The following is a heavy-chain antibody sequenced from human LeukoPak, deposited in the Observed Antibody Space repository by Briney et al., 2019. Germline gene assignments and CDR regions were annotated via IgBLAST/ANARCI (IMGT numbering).Heavy chain of an antibody. CDR3: AKDTGYYYDSSGYFLGENAFDI. V-gene: IGHV3-7*03. CDR2: IKQDGSEK. J-gene: IGHJ3*02. CDR1: GFTFSSYW. D-gene: IGHD3-22*01. Sequence: GGSLRLSCAASGFTFSSYWMSWVRQAPGKGLEWVANIKQDGSEKYYVDSVKGRFTISRDNAKNSLYLQMNSLRAEDTALYYCAKDTGYYYDSSGYFLGENAFDIWGQGTMVTVSS.